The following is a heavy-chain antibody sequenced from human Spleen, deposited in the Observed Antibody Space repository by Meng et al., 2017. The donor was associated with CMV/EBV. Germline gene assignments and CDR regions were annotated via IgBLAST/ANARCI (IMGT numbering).Heavy chain of an antibody. CDR2: ISSGGRYI. J-gene: IGHJ4*02. CDR3: AKDRIVGASYYFDY. V-gene: IGHV3-21*04. Sequence: GESLKISCAVSGFTFSNYNMNWVRQAPGKGLEWVSSISSGGRYIYYVDSVKGRFTISRDNAKNSLYLQMDSLRAEDTAVYYCAKDRIVGASYYFDYWGQGTLVTVSS. CDR1: GFTFSNYN. D-gene: IGHD1-26*01.